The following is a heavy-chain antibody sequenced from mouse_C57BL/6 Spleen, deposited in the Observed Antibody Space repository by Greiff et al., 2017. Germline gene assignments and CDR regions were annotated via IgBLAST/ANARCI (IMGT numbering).Heavy chain of an antibody. CDR3: VRGSRDWYFDV. CDR1: GFSFNTYA. Sequence: EVMLVESGGGLVQLKGSLKLSCAASGFSFNTYAMNWVRQAPGKGLEWVARIRSKSNNYATYYADSVKDRFTISRDDSESMLYLQMNNLKTEDTAMDYCVRGSRDWYFDVWGTGTTVTVSS. D-gene: IGHD1-1*01. J-gene: IGHJ1*03. V-gene: IGHV10-1*01. CDR2: IRSKSNNYAT.